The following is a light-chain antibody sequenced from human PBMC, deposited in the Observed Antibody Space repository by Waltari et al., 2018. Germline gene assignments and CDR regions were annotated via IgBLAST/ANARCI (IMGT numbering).Light chain of an antibody. V-gene: IGLV3-19*01. J-gene: IGLJ3*02. CDR3: NSRDSRGNHWV. Sequence: SSELTQDPAVSVALGQTVRITCKGDSLRSYYASWYQQKQGQAPVLVIYGKNNRPSGIHDRFAGSSSGNTASLTITGAQAEDEADYYCNSRDSRGNHWVFGGGTKLTVL. CDR1: SLRSYY. CDR2: GKN.